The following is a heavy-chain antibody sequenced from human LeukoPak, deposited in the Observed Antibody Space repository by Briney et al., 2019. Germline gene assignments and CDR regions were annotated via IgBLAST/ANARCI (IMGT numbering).Heavy chain of an antibody. CDR3: ARDRIPDYGDNLDY. V-gene: IGHV3-11*04. CDR1: GFTVSDYY. J-gene: IGHJ4*02. D-gene: IGHD4-17*01. CDR2: ISFSGSTI. Sequence: PGGSLRLSCAASGFTVSDYYMTWIRQAPGKGLDWVSYISFSGSTIYYADSVKGRFIISRDTAKNSLYLQMNSLRAEDTAVYYCARDRIPDYGDNLDYWGQGTLVTVSS.